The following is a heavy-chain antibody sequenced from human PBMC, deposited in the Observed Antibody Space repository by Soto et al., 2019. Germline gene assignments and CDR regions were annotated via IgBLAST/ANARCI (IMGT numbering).Heavy chain of an antibody. CDR1: GGSISSSNW. CDR2: IYHSGST. J-gene: IGHJ6*02. D-gene: IGHD2-2*01. V-gene: IGHV4-4*02. Sequence: QVQLQESGPGLVKPSGTLSLTCAVSGGSISSSNWWSWVRPPPGKVLEWIGGIYHSGSTNYNPSLKSQVTKSVDKSKTQSSLKLGSVTAADTAVYYCAGENEDVPQQKCYYCMDVWGQGTTVTVSS. CDR3: AGENEDVPQQKCYYCMDV.